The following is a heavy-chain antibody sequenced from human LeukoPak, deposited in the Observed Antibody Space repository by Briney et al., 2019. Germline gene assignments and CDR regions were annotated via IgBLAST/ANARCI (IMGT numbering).Heavy chain of an antibody. Sequence: ASVKVSCKASGYTFTNYHMHWVRQAPGQGLEWMGIINPSGDSTSYAQKFQGRVTMTRDTSTSTLYMELSSLRSEDTAVYYCAREGKYCSSTSCLGWFDPWGQGTLVTVSS. V-gene: IGHV1-46*01. CDR1: GYTFTNYH. J-gene: IGHJ5*02. D-gene: IGHD2-2*01. CDR2: INPSGDST. CDR3: AREGKYCSSTSCLGWFDP.